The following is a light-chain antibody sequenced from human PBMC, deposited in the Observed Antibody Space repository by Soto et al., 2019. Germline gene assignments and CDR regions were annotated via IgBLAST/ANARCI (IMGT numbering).Light chain of an antibody. CDR2: RNN. Sequence: QPVLTQPPSASGTPGQRVTISCSGSNSNIGTNTLSWYQQLPGTAPKLLIYRNNQRPSGVPDRFSGSKSGTSASLAISGLQSEDEADYYCAAWDDSLNGPVFGGGTKLTVL. V-gene: IGLV1-44*01. CDR1: NSNIGTNT. J-gene: IGLJ2*01. CDR3: AAWDDSLNGPV.